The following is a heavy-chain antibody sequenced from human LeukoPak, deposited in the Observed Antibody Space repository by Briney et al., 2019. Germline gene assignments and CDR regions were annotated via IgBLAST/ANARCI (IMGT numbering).Heavy chain of an antibody. CDR1: GGSISSGSYY. Sequence: PSQTLSLTCTVSGGSISSGSYYWSWIRQPAGKALEWIGLIYTRGSTNYNPSVKSRVTISVDTSKNQFSLKLTSVTAADTAVYYCARGRCSWQPNSDSCGAFDVWGQGTMVTVSS. J-gene: IGHJ3*01. CDR3: ARGRCSWQPNSDSCGAFDV. CDR2: IYTRGST. D-gene: IGHD6-13*01. V-gene: IGHV4-61*02.